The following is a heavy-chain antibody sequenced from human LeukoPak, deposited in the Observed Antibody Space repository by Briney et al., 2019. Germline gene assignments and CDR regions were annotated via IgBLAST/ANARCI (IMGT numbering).Heavy chain of an antibody. D-gene: IGHD5-12*01. CDR1: GVTFSSYW. CDR3: ARIVATIYGWFDP. J-gene: IGHJ5*02. Sequence: PGGSLRLSCAASGVTFSSYWMSWVRQAPGKGLEWVANIKEDGSERYYVDSVKGRCTISRDNAKNSLYLQMNSLRAEDTAVYYCARIVATIYGWFDPWGQGTLVTVSS. CDR2: IKEDGSER. V-gene: IGHV3-7*04.